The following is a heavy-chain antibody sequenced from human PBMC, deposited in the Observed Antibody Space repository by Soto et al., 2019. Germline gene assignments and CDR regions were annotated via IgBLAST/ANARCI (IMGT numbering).Heavy chain of an antibody. Sequence: GGSLRLSCAASGFTFSSYSMNWVRQAPGKGLEWVSSISSSSSYIYYADSVKGRFTISRDNAKNSLYLQMNSLRAEDTAVYYCARDLIVGATIAFDIWGQGTMVIVSS. D-gene: IGHD1-26*01. CDR3: ARDLIVGATIAFDI. CDR2: ISSSSSYI. V-gene: IGHV3-21*01. CDR1: GFTFSSYS. J-gene: IGHJ3*02.